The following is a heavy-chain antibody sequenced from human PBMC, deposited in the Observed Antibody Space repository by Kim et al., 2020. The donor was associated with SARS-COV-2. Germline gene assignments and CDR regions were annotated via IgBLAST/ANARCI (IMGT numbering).Heavy chain of an antibody. D-gene: IGHD2-21*01. V-gene: IGHV3-30*18. CDR2: ISYDGSNK. CDR3: AKERSELIVVVIAPYYYYYRDV. Sequence: GGSLRLSCAASGFTFSSYGMHWVRQAPGKGLEWVAVISYDGSNKYYADSVKGRFTISRDNSKNTLYLQMNSLRAENTAVYYCAKERSELIVVVIAPYYYYYRDVCGKGTTVTVSS. J-gene: IGHJ6*03. CDR1: GFTFSSYG.